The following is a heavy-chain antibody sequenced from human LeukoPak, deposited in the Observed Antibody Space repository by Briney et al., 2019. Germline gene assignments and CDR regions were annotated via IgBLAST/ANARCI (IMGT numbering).Heavy chain of an antibody. CDR2: INHSGST. V-gene: IGHV4-34*01. CDR3: ARSGSGIRYYFDD. CDR1: GGSFSGYY. D-gene: IGHD3-10*01. J-gene: IGHJ4*02. Sequence: SETLSLTCAVYGGSFSGYYWSWIRQPPGKGLEWIREINHSGSTNYNPSPKSRVTISVDTSKNQFSLKLSSVTAADTAVYYCARSGSGIRYYFDDWGQGTLVTVSS.